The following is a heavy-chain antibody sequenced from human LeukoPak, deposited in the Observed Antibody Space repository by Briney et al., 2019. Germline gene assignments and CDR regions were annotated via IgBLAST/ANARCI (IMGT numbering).Heavy chain of an antibody. J-gene: IGHJ3*02. Sequence: GGSLRLSCAASGFTFSSYSMNWVRQAPGKGLEWVSSISSSSSYIYYADSVKGRFTISRDNAKNSLYLQMNSLRAEDTAVYYCARDSAPGFYGEFAFDIWGQGTMVTVSS. CDR1: GFTFSSYS. CDR2: ISSSSSYI. V-gene: IGHV3-21*01. CDR3: ARDSAPGFYGEFAFDI. D-gene: IGHD4-17*01.